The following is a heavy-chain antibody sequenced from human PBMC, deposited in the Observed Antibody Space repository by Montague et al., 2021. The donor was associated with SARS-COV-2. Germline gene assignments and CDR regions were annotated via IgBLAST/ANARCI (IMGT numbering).Heavy chain of an antibody. CDR2: ITSTSTHI. V-gene: IGHV3-21*01. D-gene: IGHD3-9*01. Sequence: SLRLSCAASGFTFSASDMVWARQAPGKGLEWVSTITSTSTHIYYAESVKGRFTIARDNAKNSLSLQMDSLRAKDTGVYYCGRNFDLWGQGTLVTVSS. CDR1: GFTFSASD. J-gene: IGHJ4*02. CDR3: GRNFDL.